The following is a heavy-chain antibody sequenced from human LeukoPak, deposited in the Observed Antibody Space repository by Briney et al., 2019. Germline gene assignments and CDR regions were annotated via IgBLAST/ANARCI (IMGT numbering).Heavy chain of an antibody. CDR1: GGSISSYY. J-gene: IGHJ4*02. D-gene: IGHD3-10*01. CDR3: ARQSTAVRAAFDY. CDR2: ISASVGT. V-gene: IGHV4-4*07. Sequence: SETLSLTCTVSGGSISSYYWNWFRQPAGKGLEWIGRISASVGTDYDPSLKSRLTMSVDTSKSQFSLTLTSVTAADTAVYYCARQSTAVRAAFDYWGQGTLVTASS.